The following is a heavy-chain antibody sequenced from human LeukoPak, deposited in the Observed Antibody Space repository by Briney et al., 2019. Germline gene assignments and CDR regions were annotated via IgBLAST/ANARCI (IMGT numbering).Heavy chain of an antibody. J-gene: IGHJ4*02. CDR2: ISGSGGST. D-gene: IGHD3-3*01. CDR1: GFTFSNYA. V-gene: IGHV3-23*01. CDR3: AKEERLLAVYFDY. Sequence: GGSLRLSCAASGFTFSNYAMSWVRQAPGKGLEWVSTISGSGGSTYYADSVKGQFTISRDNSKNTLYLQMNSLRAEDTAVYYCAKEERLLAVYFDYWGQGTLVTVSS.